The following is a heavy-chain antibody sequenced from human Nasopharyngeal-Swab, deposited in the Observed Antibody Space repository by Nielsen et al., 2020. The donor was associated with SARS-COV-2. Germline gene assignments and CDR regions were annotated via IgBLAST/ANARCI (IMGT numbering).Heavy chain of an antibody. CDR1: GYTFTGYY. Sequence: VKVSCQASGYTFTGYYMHWVRQAPGQGLEWMGRINPNSGGTNYAQKFQGRVTMTRDTSISTAYMELSRLRSDDTAVYYCAREPDSSGWYATSNWFDPWGQGTLVTVSS. J-gene: IGHJ5*02. CDR3: AREPDSSGWYATSNWFDP. CDR2: INPNSGGT. D-gene: IGHD6-19*01. V-gene: IGHV1-2*06.